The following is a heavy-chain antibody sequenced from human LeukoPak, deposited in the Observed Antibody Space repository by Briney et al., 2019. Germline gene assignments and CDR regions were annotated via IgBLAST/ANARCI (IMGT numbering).Heavy chain of an antibody. CDR2: IKQNGNEK. V-gene: IGHV3-7*01. D-gene: IGHD3-22*01. CDR3: ARSARAYTGAYYPVDY. Sequence: GGSLRLSCAASGFTFSSYWMSWVRQAPGKGLEWVANIKQNGNEKHYVDSVKGRFTISRDNAQNSLYLQMNSLGAEDTAVYYCARSARAYTGAYYPVDYWGQGTLVTVSS. CDR1: GFTFSSYW. J-gene: IGHJ4*02.